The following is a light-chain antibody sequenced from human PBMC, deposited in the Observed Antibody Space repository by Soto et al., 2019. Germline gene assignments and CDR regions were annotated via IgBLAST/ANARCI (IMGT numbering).Light chain of an antibody. CDR2: GAS. V-gene: IGKV3-20*01. Sequence: EIVMTQSPATLSVSPGERATLSCRASQSVSINLAWYQQKPGQAPRLLIYGASNRATGIPDRFSGSGSGTDFTLTISRLEPEDFAVYYCQQYGSSITFGQGTRLEIK. CDR3: QQYGSSIT. J-gene: IGKJ5*01. CDR1: QSVSIN.